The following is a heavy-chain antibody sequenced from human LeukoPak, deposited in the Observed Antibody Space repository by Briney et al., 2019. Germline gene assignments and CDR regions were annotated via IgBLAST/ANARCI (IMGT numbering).Heavy chain of an antibody. CDR1: GFRFGSDW. CDR2: ISPDGSEK. V-gene: IGHV3-7*01. D-gene: IGHD3-16*01. J-gene: IGHJ3*01. CDR3: ARYYDPPVGDAFDL. Sequence: PGGSPRLSCAVSGFRFGSDWMSWVRQAPGKGLEWVANISPDGSEKFYVDSVKGRFTISRDNGKNSLYLQLNSLRADDTAVYYCARYYDPPVGDAFDLWGQGTMVTASS.